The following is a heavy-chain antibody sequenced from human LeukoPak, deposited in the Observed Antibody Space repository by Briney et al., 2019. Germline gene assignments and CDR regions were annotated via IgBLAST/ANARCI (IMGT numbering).Heavy chain of an antibody. CDR3: AREAGGSYFAN. V-gene: IGHV3-53*01. D-gene: IGHD1-26*01. J-gene: IGHJ4*02. Sequence: GGSLRLSCAASGFTVSSNYMSWVRQAPGKGLEWVSVIYGGGSTYYADSVKGRFTISRDNSRNTLYLQMNSLRAEDTAVYYCAREAGGSYFANWGQGTLVTVSS. CDR1: GFTVSSNY. CDR2: IYGGGST.